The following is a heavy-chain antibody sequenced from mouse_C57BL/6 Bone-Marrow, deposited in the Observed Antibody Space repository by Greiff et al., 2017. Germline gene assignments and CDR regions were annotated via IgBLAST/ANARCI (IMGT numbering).Heavy chain of an antibody. J-gene: IGHJ1*03. Sequence: VQLQQSGAELMKPGASVKLSCKATGYTFTGYWIEWVKQRPGHGLEWIGEILPGSGSTNHNEKFKGKATFTADTSSNTAYMQLSSLTTEDSAIYYCARGRALYFDVWGTGTTVTVSS. CDR2: ILPGSGST. V-gene: IGHV1-9*01. CDR1: GYTFTGYW. CDR3: ARGRALYFDV.